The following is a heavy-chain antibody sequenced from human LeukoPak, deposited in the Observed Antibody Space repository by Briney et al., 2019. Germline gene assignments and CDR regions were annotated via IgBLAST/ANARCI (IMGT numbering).Heavy chain of an antibody. CDR2: ISGQSANT. V-gene: IGHV3-23*01. CDR3: SKAGCSATTCYSNS. J-gene: IGHJ4*02. CDR1: GFTFSSYA. D-gene: IGHD2-2*01. Sequence: GGSLRLSCAASGFTFSSYAMNWVRQAPGKGLEWVSVISGQSANTYYADSAKGRFTISRDNSKNTLDLQMNSLRAEDTAIYYCSKAGCSATTCYSNSWGQGILVTVSS.